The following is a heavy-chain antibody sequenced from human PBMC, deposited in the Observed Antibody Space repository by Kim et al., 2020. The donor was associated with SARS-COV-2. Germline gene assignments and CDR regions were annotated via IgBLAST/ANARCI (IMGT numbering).Heavy chain of an antibody. J-gene: IGHJ6*03. CDR3: ARGTRQWLSRHYYYYMDV. Sequence: SETLSRTCAVYGGSFSGYYWSWIRQPPGKGLEWIGEINHSGSTNYNPSLKSRVTISVDTSKNQFSLKLSSVTAANTAVYYCARGTRQWLSRHYYYYMDVWGKGNAVTVSS. CDR2: INHSGST. D-gene: IGHD6-19*01. CDR1: GGSFSGYY. V-gene: IGHV4-34*01.